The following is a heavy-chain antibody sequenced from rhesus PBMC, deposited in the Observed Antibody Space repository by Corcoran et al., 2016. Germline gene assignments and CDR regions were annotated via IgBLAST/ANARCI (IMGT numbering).Heavy chain of an antibody. J-gene: IGHJ1*01. V-gene: IGHV4-76*01. CDR1: GGSISRGYD. D-gene: IGHD6-31*01. CDR2: IYGSSGST. CDR3: ARGPIAAAGEYVEC. Sequence: QVQLQESGPGVVKPSETLSLTCAVSGGSISRGYDWSWIRQPPGTGLEGIGYIYGSSGSTNDNPAIKNRVTSSKDASKNQFSLKLSSVTAAYTAVYYCARGPIAAAGEYVECWGQGALVTVSS.